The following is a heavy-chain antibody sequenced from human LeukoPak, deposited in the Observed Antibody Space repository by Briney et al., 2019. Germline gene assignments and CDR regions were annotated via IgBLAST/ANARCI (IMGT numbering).Heavy chain of an antibody. V-gene: IGHV4-30-4*08. J-gene: IGHJ3*02. D-gene: IGHD3-22*01. CDR2: IYYSGST. CDR1: GGSISSGDYY. Sequence: SETLSLTCTVSGGSISSGDYYWSWIRQPPGKGLEWIGYIYYSGSTYYNPSLKSRVTMSVDTSKNQFSLKLSSVTAADTAVYYCARGSSGLRSQDAFDIWGQGTMVTVSS. CDR3: ARGSSGLRSQDAFDI.